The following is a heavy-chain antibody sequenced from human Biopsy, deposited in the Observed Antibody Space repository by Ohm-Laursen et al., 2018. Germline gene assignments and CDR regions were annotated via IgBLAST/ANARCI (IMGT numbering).Heavy chain of an antibody. V-gene: IGHV4-4*07. CDR2: VYTSGST. CDR1: GGSLKNYY. Sequence: SETLSLTCAVSGGSLKNYYWSWIRQPAGKGLEWIGRVYTSGSTSYNPSLKSRVTISVDTSKNQFSLKLRSVTAADTAVYYCARAVDYYDPYYYYGLDVWGQGTTVTVSS. J-gene: IGHJ6*02. D-gene: IGHD3-16*01. CDR3: ARAVDYYDPYYYYGLDV.